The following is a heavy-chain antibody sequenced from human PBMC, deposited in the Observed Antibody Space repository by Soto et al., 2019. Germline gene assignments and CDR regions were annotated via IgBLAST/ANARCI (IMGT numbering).Heavy chain of an antibody. CDR3: ARWAMAVAGIDY. V-gene: IGHV3-66*01. Sequence: EVQLVESGGGLVQPGGSLRLSCAASGLTVNNNYLTWVRQAPGKGLEWVSVIYSDGSTYYADSVKGRFTISRDSAKNTLYLQMNSLRVEDTAVYYCARWAMAVAGIDYWGQGTLVTVSS. CDR1: GLTVNNNY. D-gene: IGHD6-19*01. CDR2: IYSDGST. J-gene: IGHJ4*02.